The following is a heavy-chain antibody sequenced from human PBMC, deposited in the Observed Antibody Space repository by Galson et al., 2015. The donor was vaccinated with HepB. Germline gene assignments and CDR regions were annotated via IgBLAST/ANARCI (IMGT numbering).Heavy chain of an antibody. Sequence: CAISGDSVSRVTVGWNWIRQSPSRGLGWLGRTYYSSKWYSDYAISVKSRIIINAYSSTNQFFLQLNSVIPEDTAVYYCTRVAHLGRGMNVWGQGTTVTVSS. J-gene: IGHJ6*02. D-gene: IGHD3-10*01. CDR3: TRVAHLGRGMNV. V-gene: IGHV6-1*01. CDR1: GDSVSRVTVG. CDR2: TYYSSKWYS.